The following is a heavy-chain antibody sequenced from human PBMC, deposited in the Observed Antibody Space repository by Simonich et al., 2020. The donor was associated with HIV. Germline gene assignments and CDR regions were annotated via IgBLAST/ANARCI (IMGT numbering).Heavy chain of an antibody. V-gene: IGHV3-21*01. J-gene: IGHJ4*02. CDR3: ARDGRKGSSTSCSDY. D-gene: IGHD2-2*01. Sequence: EVQLVESGGGLVKPGGSLRLSCAASGFTFSSYSMKWVGQAPGKGLEWVSSISSSSSYIYYADSVKGPFTISRDNAKNSLYLQMNSLRAEDTAVYYCARDGRKGSSTSCSDYWGQGTLVTVSS. CDR1: GFTFSSYS. CDR2: ISSSSSYI.